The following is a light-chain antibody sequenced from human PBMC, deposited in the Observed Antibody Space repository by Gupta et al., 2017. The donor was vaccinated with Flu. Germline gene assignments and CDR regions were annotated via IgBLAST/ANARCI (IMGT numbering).Light chain of an antibody. CDR3: QQGHSAPCT. V-gene: IGKV1-39*01. CDR2: TSS. Sequence: DIQMTQAPSSLSASVGDRVTISCRASQNIGIFLNWYQHRPGTAPKVLIITSSCLQIGVPSRFSGSGSGTDFTLSIDKLQPEEFGTYYCQQGHSAPCTFGEGTKVEI. J-gene: IGKJ2*02. CDR1: QNIGIF.